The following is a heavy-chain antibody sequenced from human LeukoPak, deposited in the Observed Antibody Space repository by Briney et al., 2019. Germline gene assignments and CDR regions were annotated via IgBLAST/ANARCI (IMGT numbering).Heavy chain of an antibody. J-gene: IGHJ6*03. Sequence: GGSLRLSCAASGFTFSNYEMNWVRQAPGKGLEWLSYISSGSTIFYADSVKGRFTISRDDAKNSLYLQMNSLRAEDTAVYYCARDSVYFYYYMDVWGKGTTVTVSS. CDR3: ARDSVYFYYYMDV. CDR2: ISSGSTI. V-gene: IGHV3-48*03. D-gene: IGHD3-10*01. CDR1: GFTFSNYE.